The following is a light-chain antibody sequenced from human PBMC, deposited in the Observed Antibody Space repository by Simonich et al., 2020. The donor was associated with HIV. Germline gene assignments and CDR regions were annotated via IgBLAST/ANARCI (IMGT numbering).Light chain of an antibody. Sequence: DIVMTQSPDSLAVSLGERATINCKSSQSVLYSSNNKNYLAWYQQKQGHPPKLLIYWASTRESGVPDRFSGSGSGTDFTLTISSLQAEDVAVYYCQQYYSTPRTFGQGTKVEIK. V-gene: IGKV4-1*01. CDR2: WAS. J-gene: IGKJ1*01. CDR1: QSVLYSSNNKNY. CDR3: QQYYSTPRT.